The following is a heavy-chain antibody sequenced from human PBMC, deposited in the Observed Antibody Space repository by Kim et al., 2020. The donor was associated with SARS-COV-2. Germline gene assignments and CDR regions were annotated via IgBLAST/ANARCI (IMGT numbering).Heavy chain of an antibody. V-gene: IGHV3-21*01. CDR2: ISSGSSYI. Sequence: GGSLRLSCAASGFTFSSYSMNWVRQAPGKGLEWVSSISSGSSYIYYADSVKGRFTISRDNAKNSLYLQMNSLRAEDTAVYYCARDLPLVGMDVWGQGTTVTVSS. CDR1: GFTFSSYS. CDR3: ARDLPLVGMDV. J-gene: IGHJ6*02.